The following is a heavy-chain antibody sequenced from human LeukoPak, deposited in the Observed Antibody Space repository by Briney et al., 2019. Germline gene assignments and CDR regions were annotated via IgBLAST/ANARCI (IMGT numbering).Heavy chain of an antibody. CDR2: IHPEGNEK. CDR1: GFTFRNFW. V-gene: IGHV3-7*04. CDR3: ARGDAFSGDH. J-gene: IGHJ4*02. Sequence: GGSLRLSCAASGFTFRNFWMSWVRQAPGRGLEWVVNIHPEGNEKYHVESVKGRFTISRDNAKSSLFLQMNGLRAEDTAVYYCARGDAFSGDHWGQGTLVTVSS.